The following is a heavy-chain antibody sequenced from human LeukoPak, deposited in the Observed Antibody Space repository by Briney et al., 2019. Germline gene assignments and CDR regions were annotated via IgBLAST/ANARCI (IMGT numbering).Heavy chain of an antibody. D-gene: IGHD1-1*01. CDR2: IRYDGSNK. CDR1: GFTFSSYG. Sequence: GGSLRLSCAASGFTFSSYGMHWVRQAPGKGPEWVAFIRYDGSNKYYADSVKGRFTISRDNSKNTLYLQMNSLRAEDTAVYYCAKDRDWNDPPFTFDYWGQGTLVTVSS. V-gene: IGHV3-30*02. J-gene: IGHJ4*02. CDR3: AKDRDWNDPPFTFDY.